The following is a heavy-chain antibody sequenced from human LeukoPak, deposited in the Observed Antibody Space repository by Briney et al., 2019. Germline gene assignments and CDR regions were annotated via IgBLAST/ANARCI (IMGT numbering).Heavy chain of an antibody. CDR2: ISSSSNTI. Sequence: GGSLRLSCAASGFTFSSYSMNWVRQAPGKGLEWVSYISSSSNTIYYADSVKGRFTISRDNAKNSLYLQMNSLRAEDTAVYYCATHELKDAFDIWGQGTMVTVSS. J-gene: IGHJ3*02. V-gene: IGHV3-48*01. D-gene: IGHD3-10*01. CDR3: ATHELKDAFDI. CDR1: GFTFSSYS.